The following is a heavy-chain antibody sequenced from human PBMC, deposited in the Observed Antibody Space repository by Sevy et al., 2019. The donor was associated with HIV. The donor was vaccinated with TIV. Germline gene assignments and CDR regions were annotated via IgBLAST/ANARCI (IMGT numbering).Heavy chain of an antibody. CDR3: AKDRETAAAGYYFDF. D-gene: IGHD6-13*01. J-gene: IGHJ4*02. Sequence: GESLKISCAASGFTFSTYGMHWLRQAPGKGLEWVAVLSYDGSDKYYTYSVKGRFTISRDNSKNTLYLQMNSLRAEDTAVYYCAKDRETAAAGYYFDFWGQRTLVTVSS. CDR2: LSYDGSDK. V-gene: IGHV3-30*18. CDR1: GFTFSTYG.